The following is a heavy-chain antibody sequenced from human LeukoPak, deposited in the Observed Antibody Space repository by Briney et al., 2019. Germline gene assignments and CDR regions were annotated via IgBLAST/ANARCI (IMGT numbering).Heavy chain of an antibody. CDR1: GGTFSSYA. CDR2: IIPIFGTA. Sequence: SSVKVSRKASGGTFSSYAISWVRQAPGQGLEWMGGIIPIFGTANYAQKFQGRVTITADESTSTAYMELSSLRSEDTAVYYCARDHEVVPSYYYMDVWGKGTTVTVSS. D-gene: IGHD2-2*01. J-gene: IGHJ6*03. CDR3: ARDHEVVPSYYYMDV. V-gene: IGHV1-69*01.